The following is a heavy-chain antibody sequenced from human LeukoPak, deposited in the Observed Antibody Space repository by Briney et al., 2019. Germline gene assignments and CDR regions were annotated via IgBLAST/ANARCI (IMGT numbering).Heavy chain of an antibody. CDR1: GGSISSGSYY. J-gene: IGHJ4*02. Sequence: SETLSLTCTVSGGSISSGSYYWSWIRQPAGKGLEWIGRIYTSGSTNYNPSLKSRVTISVDTSKNQFSLKLNSVTAADTAVYYCASLSRDYDTSGYFLVYWGQGTLVTVSS. V-gene: IGHV4-61*02. CDR3: ASLSRDYDTSGYFLVY. CDR2: IYTSGST. D-gene: IGHD3-22*01.